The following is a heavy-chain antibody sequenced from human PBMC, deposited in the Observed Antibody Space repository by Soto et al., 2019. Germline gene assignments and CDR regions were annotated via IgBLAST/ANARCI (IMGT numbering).Heavy chain of an antibody. Sequence: QVQLVQSGAEVKKPGSSVKVSCKASGGTFSSYAISWVRKAPGQGLEWMGGIIPIFGTANYAQKFQGRVTITADESTSTAYMELSSLRSEDTAVYYCARAQYYYDSSGSYDAFDIWGQGTMVTVSS. J-gene: IGHJ3*02. CDR1: GGTFSSYA. V-gene: IGHV1-69*01. CDR2: IIPIFGTA. D-gene: IGHD3-22*01. CDR3: ARAQYYYDSSGSYDAFDI.